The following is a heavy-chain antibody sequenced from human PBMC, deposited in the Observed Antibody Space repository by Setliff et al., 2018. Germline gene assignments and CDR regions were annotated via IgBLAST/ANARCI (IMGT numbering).Heavy chain of an antibody. D-gene: IGHD1-26*01. V-gene: IGHV4-61*09. J-gene: IGHJ4*02. Sequence: SETLSLTCSVSSDFMSSHLYFWSWIRQPAGKGLEWIGDIYIRGIINYNPSPKSRTTIPIDTSKTQFSLILSSVTAADTAMYFCARGRVDSGSYNDLGYFDDWGKGTLVIVSS. CDR1: SDFMSSHLYF. CDR3: ARGRVDSGSYNDLGYFDD. CDR2: IYIRGII.